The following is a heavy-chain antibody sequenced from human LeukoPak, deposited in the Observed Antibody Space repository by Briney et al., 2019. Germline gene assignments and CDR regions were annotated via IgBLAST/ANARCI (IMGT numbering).Heavy chain of an antibody. D-gene: IGHD6-19*01. J-gene: IGHJ4*02. CDR1: GGSFSGYY. V-gene: IGHV4-34*01. CDR2: INHSGIT. Sequence: SETLSLTCVVYGGSFSGYYWSWIRQPPQKGLEWIGEINHSGITNYNPSLKSRVTISVDTSKNQFSLNLSSVTAADTAVYYCARTVHYSSGWSPTYYFDYWGQGTLVTVSS. CDR3: ARTVHYSSGWSPTYYFDY.